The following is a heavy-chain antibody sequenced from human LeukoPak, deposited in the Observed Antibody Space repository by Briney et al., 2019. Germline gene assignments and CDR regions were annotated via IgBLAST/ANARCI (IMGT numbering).Heavy chain of an antibody. V-gene: IGHV3-7*01. CDR1: GFIFGDAW. CDR2: ISPDGSEN. CDR3: GRWGVTTGLVC. Sequence: GGSLRLSCAASGFIFGDAWMGWIRQAPGKGLEWVANISPDGSENAYVYSVRGRFTISRDNAQNSMNLQMNRLRAEDSAVYFFGRWGVTTGLVCWGRGILVSVAA. J-gene: IGHJ2*01. D-gene: IGHD1-26*01.